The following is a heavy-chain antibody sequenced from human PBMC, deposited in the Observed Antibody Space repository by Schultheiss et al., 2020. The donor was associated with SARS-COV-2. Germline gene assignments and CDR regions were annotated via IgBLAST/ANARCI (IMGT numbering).Heavy chain of an antibody. V-gene: IGHV4-59*01. CDR3: ARDRGSSGWYLFDP. J-gene: IGHJ5*02. CDR1: GGSISSYY. Sequence: SETLSLTCTVSGGSISSYYWSWIRQPPGKGLEWIGEINHSGSTNYNPSLKSRVTISVDTSKNQFSLKLSSVTAADTAVYYCARDRGSSGWYLFDPWGQGTLVTVSS. D-gene: IGHD6-19*01. CDR2: INHSGST.